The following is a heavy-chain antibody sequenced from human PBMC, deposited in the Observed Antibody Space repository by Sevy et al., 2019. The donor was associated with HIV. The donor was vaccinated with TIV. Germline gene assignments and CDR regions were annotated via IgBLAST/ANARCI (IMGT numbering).Heavy chain of an antibody. CDR3: AGRYSGNYYGAFDI. D-gene: IGHD1-26*01. Sequence: GGSLRLSCAASGFTVSSNYMSWVRQAPGKGLEWVSVIYSGGSTYYADSVKGRFTISRDNSKNTLYLQMNSLRAEDTVMYYCAGRYSGNYYGAFDIWGQGTMVTVSS. CDR1: GFTVSSNY. V-gene: IGHV3-53*01. J-gene: IGHJ3*02. CDR2: IYSGGST.